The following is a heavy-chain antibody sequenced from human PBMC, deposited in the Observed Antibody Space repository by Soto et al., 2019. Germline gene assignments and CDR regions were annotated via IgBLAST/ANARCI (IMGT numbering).Heavy chain of an antibody. Sequence: QVQLVESGGGVVQPGRSLRLSCAASGFTFSSYAMHWVRQAPGKGLEWVAVISYDGSNKYYADSVKGRFTISRDNSKNTLYLQMNSLRAEDTAVYYCARAGYSYGHPHYWYYYGMDVWGQGTTVTVSS. J-gene: IGHJ6*02. CDR3: ARAGYSYGHPHYWYYYGMDV. CDR2: ISYDGSNK. D-gene: IGHD5-18*01. CDR1: GFTFSSYA. V-gene: IGHV3-30-3*01.